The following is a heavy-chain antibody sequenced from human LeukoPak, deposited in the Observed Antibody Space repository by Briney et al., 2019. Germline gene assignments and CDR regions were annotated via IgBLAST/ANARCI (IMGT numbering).Heavy chain of an antibody. Sequence: SETLSLTCTVSGGSISSYYWSWIRQPPGKGLEWIGYIYYSGSTNYNPSLKSRVTISVDTSKNQFSLKLSSVTAADTAVYYCARNSGAYYDFWSGNNGFDPWGQGTLVTVSS. CDR2: IYYSGST. CDR3: ARNSGAYYDFWSGNNGFDP. D-gene: IGHD3-3*01. CDR1: GGSISSYY. V-gene: IGHV4-59*08. J-gene: IGHJ5*02.